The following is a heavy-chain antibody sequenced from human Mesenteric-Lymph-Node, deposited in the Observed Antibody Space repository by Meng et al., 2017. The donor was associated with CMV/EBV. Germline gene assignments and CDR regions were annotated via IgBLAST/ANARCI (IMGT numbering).Heavy chain of an antibody. J-gene: IGHJ4*02. Sequence: ASVKVSCKASGYTFIDSYMHWVRQAPGQGLEWMGWISAYNGNTNYAQKLQGRVTMTTDTSTSTAYMELRSLRSDDTAVYYCARGTSYSSSPRDGDYWGQGTLVTVSS. CDR1: GYTFIDSY. CDR3: ARGTSYSSSPRDGDY. CDR2: ISAYNGNT. D-gene: IGHD6-6*01. V-gene: IGHV1-18*04.